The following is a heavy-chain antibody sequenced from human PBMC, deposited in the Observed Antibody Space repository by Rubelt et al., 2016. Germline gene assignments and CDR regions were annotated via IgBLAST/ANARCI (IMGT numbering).Heavy chain of an antibody. CDR3: ARDLSSTWYKDY. V-gene: IGHV1-18*01. CDR2: ISVNNGHT. Sequence: QVQLVQSGAEVKKPGASVKVSCKASGYSFTDYGITWVRQAPGQGLEWMGWISVNNGHTNYAQKLQGRVTMTADTSTRTAYMELRRLTSDDTAVYYCARDLSSTWYKDYWGQGTLVTVSS. CDR1: GYSFTDYG. J-gene: IGHJ4*02. D-gene: IGHD6-13*01.